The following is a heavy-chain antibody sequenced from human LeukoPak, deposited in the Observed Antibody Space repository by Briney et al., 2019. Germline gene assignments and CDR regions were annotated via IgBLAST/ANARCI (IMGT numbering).Heavy chain of an antibody. Sequence: GGSLRLSCAASGFTFSSYWMHWVRQAPGKGLVWVSRINSDGSSTVYADSVKGRFTISRDNAKNTLYLQMNSLSAEDTAVYFCARDDSSARANYWGQGTLVTVSS. V-gene: IGHV3-74*01. CDR1: GFTFSSYW. CDR2: INSDGSST. D-gene: IGHD3-22*01. CDR3: ARDDSSARANY. J-gene: IGHJ4*02.